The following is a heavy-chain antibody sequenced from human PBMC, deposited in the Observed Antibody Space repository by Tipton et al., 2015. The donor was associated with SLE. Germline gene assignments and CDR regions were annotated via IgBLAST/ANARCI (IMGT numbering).Heavy chain of an antibody. CDR3: ARLHGYSYGLNWFDP. J-gene: IGHJ5*02. CDR2: LYHTGTS. V-gene: IGHV4-59*11. CDR1: GASISTHY. D-gene: IGHD5-18*01. Sequence: TLSLTCTVSGASISTHYWSWIRKPPGKRLEWIGTLYHTGTSGYNPSLKSRATISVDTSKNQFSLRLTSVIAADTAVYYCARLHGYSYGLNWFDPWGQGTLISVSS.